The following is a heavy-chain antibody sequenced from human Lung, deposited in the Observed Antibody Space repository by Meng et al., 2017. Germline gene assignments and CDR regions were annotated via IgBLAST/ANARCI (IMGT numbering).Heavy chain of an antibody. D-gene: IGHD3-22*01. CDR1: GFTFSNAW. Sequence: EVQLVEAGGGLVGPGGSLRLSCATSGFTFSNAWMSGVRQTPGKGLEWLGRIKSKTDGETTDYAAPVKGRFSISRDDAKNTLYLQMNSLKTEDTAVYYCQWLSTHPPDCWGQGTLVTVSS. V-gene: IGHV3-15*01. J-gene: IGHJ4*02. CDR3: QWLSTHPPDC. CDR2: IKSKTDGETT.